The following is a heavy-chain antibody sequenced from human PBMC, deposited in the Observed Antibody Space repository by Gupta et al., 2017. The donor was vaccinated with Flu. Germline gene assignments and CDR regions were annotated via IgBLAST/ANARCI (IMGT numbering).Heavy chain of an antibody. D-gene: IGHD3-10*01. CDR3: VRGRGDRFDY. V-gene: IGHV3-13*01. Sequence: EVQLVESVGGLVQRGGSLILSGEASGFTFSIYDMHWVRQSTGEGLVWVSCIGNGGYTHYPDSVKGRFTISRENVNNALYLQMDSLRAGDTGVYYCVRGRGDRFDYWGQGTLVTVSS. CDR2: IGNGGYT. CDR1: GFTFSIYD. J-gene: IGHJ4*02.